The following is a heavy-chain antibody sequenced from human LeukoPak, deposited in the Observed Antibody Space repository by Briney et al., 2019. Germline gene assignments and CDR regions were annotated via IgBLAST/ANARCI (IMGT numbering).Heavy chain of an antibody. J-gene: IGHJ4*02. CDR1: DGAITGYY. D-gene: IGHD6-13*01. V-gene: IGHV4-59*01. CDR2: LHYGGST. CDR3: ARGYSTSWTYYFDD. Sequence: PSASLSLTCTVSDGAITGYYWGWIRQPPGKGLDWIGHLHYGGSTNYNPSLKSRVNISVDTSNNHFSLKLSSVAAADTAGYCCARGYSTSWTYYFDDWGQGALVTVSS.